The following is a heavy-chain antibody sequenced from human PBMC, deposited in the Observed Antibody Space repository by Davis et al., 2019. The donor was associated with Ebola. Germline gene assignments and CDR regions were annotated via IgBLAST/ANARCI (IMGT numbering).Heavy chain of an antibody. CDR2: IRNKDSGDVT. CDR1: GFTFSGSA. CDR3: ARAGGSTTLTAPSMDV. D-gene: IGHD2/OR15-2a*01. Sequence: GESLKISCAASGFTFSGSAMHWVRQASGKGLEWVGRIRNKDSGDVTSYGASVEGRFTISRDDSKNTAYLQMNSLRAEDMAVYYCARAGGSTTLTAPSMDVWGQGTTVTVSS. V-gene: IGHV3-73*01. J-gene: IGHJ6*02.